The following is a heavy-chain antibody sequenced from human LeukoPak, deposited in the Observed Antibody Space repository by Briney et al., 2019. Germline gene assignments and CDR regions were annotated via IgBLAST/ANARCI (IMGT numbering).Heavy chain of an antibody. CDR1: GGSFSGHY. V-gene: IGHV4-34*01. CDR3: ARASGYFPRLYFDY. Sequence: SETLSLTCAVYGGSFSGHYWSWIRQPPGKGLEWISEINHSGNTHNNPSLKSRVTISVDTAKNQFSLRLSAVTAADTAVYYCARASGYFPRLYFDYWGRGTPVTVSS. J-gene: IGHJ4*02. D-gene: IGHD3-3*01. CDR2: INHSGNT.